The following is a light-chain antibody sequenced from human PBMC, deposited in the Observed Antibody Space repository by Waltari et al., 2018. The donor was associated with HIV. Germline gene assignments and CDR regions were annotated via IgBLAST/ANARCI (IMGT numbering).Light chain of an antibody. V-gene: IGLV3-25*03. CDR3: QSVDSSGSIWV. CDR2: KDS. Sequence: SYYLPPPPSVSVSPLQTAPITCSGYAFPKQYSYWYQQKPGQPPVLGIDKDSERPSGPPERFSGSSSGTTVTLTISGVQAEDEADYHCQSVDSSGSIWVFGGGTKLTVL. J-gene: IGLJ3*02. CDR1: AFPKQY.